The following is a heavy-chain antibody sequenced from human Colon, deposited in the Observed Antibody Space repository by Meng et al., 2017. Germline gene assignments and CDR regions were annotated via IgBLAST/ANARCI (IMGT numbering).Heavy chain of an antibody. CDR2: VYHRGDT. CDR1: GDSISSDIW. V-gene: IGHV4-4*02. D-gene: IGHD1-1*01. CDR3: GRDQGRQLINH. J-gene: IGHJ4*02. Sequence: QVPLPEVGPGLVKPSGTLSPSFTVSGDSISSDIWWSWVRQPPGKGLEWIGEVYHRGDTNYNPSLKSRVVISVDRSKNQFSLNLSSVTAADTAVYYCGRDQGRQLINHWGQGTLVTVSS.